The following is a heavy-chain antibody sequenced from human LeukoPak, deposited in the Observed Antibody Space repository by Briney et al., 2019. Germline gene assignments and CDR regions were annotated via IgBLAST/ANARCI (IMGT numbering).Heavy chain of an antibody. CDR2: INHSGST. V-gene: IGHV4-34*01. J-gene: IGHJ4*02. D-gene: IGHD3-10*01. CDR3: AREKFGVSFDS. CDR1: GGSFSGYY. Sequence: SETLSLTCAVYGGSFSGYYWSWIRQPPGKGLEWIGEINHSGSTNYNPSLKSRVTISVDTSKNQFSLKLSSVTAADTAVYYCAREKFGVSFDSWGQGTLVTVSS.